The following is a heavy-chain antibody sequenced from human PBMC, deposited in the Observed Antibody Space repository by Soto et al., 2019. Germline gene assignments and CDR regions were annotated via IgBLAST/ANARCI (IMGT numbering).Heavy chain of an antibody. V-gene: IGHV4-61*01. CDR2: IYYSGST. CDR1: GGSVSSGSYY. CDR3: ARKTKYNWFDP. Sequence: SETLSLTCTVSGGSVSSGSYYWSWIRQPPGKGLEWIGYIYYSGSTNYNPSLKSRVTISVDTSKNQFSLKLSSVTAADTAVYYCARKTKYNWFDPWGQGTLVTVSS. J-gene: IGHJ5*02.